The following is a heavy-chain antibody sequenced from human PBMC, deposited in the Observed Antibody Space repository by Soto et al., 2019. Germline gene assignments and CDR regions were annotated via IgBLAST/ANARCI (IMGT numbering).Heavy chain of an antibody. D-gene: IGHD3-16*01. J-gene: IGHJ4*02. CDR2: MWYHGRDL. CDR3: ARDQGGQSGNFIFDT. V-gene: IGHV3-33*01. CDR1: GFSFSDYV. Sequence: QVQLVESGGGVVQPGRSLRLSCAASGFSFSDYVMHWVRQAPGKGLDWVAVMWYHGRDLFYADSVKGRFTISRDNSKXXLYLQMNSLRAEDTAVYYCARDQGGQSGNFIFDTWGQGTLVTVSS.